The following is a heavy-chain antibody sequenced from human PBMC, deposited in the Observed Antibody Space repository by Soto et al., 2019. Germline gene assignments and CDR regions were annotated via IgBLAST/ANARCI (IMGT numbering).Heavy chain of an antibody. CDR2: INHSGST. V-gene: IGHV4-34*01. D-gene: IGHD6-19*01. CDR1: GGCFSGYY. J-gene: IGHJ6*02. Sequence: ATLSLICAVRGGCFSGYYWSGIRQPPGKGLEWIGEINHSGSTNYNPSLKSRVTISVDTSKNQFSLKLSSVTAADTAVYYCARARYPSGWGYYYYGMDVCAQGTTVTVSS. CDR3: ARARYPSGWGYYYYGMDV.